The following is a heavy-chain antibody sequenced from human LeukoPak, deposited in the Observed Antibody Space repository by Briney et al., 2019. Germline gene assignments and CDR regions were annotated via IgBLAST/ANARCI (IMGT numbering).Heavy chain of an antibody. J-gene: IGHJ4*02. CDR3: AKDWDQLLYYCDY. CDR1: GFTFSSYG. V-gene: IGHV3-23*01. CDR2: ISGNGGST. D-gene: IGHD2-2*01. Sequence: PGGSLRLSCAASGFTFSSYGMNWVRQARGKGLEWVSGISGNGGSTYYADSVKGRFTISRDNSKNTLYLKMNSLRAEDTAVYYCAKDWDQLLYYCDYWGQGTLVSVFS.